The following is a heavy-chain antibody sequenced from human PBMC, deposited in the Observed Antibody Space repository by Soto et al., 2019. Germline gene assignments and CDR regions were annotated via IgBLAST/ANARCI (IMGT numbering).Heavy chain of an antibody. CDR3: ARDSITIFGGGMDV. J-gene: IGHJ6*02. Sequence: PGGSLRLSCVASYFTFSTYSMNWVRQAPGKGLEWVAYISATSNHIYYADSLKGRFTISRDNAKSSLYLHMNSLRAEDTAVYFCARDSITIFGGGMDVWGQGTTVTVSS. CDR2: ISATSNHI. D-gene: IGHD3-3*01. CDR1: YFTFSTYS. V-gene: IGHV3-21*01.